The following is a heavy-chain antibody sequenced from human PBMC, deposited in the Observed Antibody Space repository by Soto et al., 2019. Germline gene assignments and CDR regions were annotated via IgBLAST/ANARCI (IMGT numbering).Heavy chain of an antibody. CDR2: IMPIFGKA. CDR1: GGTFNTYA. Sequence: QVQLVQSGAEVKKPGSSVKVSCKASGGTFNTYAISWVRQAPGQGLEWMGGIMPIFGKANYAQKFQGRVTITADEPTSTAHMEVSSLRSDDTAVYYCARSGYQLTSGYYFYGMDVWGQGTTVTVSS. D-gene: IGHD2-2*01. J-gene: IGHJ6*02. CDR3: ARSGYQLTSGYYFYGMDV. V-gene: IGHV1-69*01.